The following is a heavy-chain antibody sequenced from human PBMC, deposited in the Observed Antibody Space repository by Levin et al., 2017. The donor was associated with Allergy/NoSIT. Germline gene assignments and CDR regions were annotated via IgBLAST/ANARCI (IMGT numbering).Heavy chain of an antibody. V-gene: IGHV3-48*01. D-gene: IGHD5-18*01. CDR2: ISSSSYTI. Sequence: HPGGSLRLSCAASGFTLSNYNMNWVRQAPGKGLEWVSYISSSSYTIYYADSVKGRFTISRDNAKNSLFLQMNSLRAEDTAVYYCVREGKRYIYGRPNNWFDPWGQGTPVTVSS. J-gene: IGHJ5*02. CDR3: VREGKRYIYGRPNNWFDP. CDR1: GFTLSNYN.